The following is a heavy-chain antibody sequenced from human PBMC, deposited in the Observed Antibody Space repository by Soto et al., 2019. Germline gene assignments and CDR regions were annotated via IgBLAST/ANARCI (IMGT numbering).Heavy chain of an antibody. V-gene: IGHV3-7*01. CDR2: INQDGSAK. CDR1: GFTFRTYW. J-gene: IGHJ4*02. CDR3: ARSVDY. Sequence: EVQLVESGGGLVQPGGSLRLSCAASGFTFRTYWMTWFRQAPGKGLEWVANINQDGSAKYYVDSVKGRFTISRDNAKNSLDLQMNSLRAEDTAVYYCARSVDYWGQVTLVTVSS.